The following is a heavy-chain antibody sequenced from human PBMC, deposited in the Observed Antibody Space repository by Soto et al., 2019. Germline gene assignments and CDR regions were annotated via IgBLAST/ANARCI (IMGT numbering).Heavy chain of an antibody. J-gene: IGHJ6*02. Sequence: QVQLVQSGAEVKKPESSVRVSCKASGGTFNNYAITWVRQAPGQGLEWLGGTIPMFGTTNYAEKFQGRVTITADESPNTAYMELSSLRSEDTAIYYCTRCGIRHHSIGYYLGIDGMDVWGQGTTVIVSS. V-gene: IGHV1-69*12. D-gene: IGHD3-22*01. CDR2: TIPMFGTT. CDR3: TRCGIRHHSIGYYLGIDGMDV. CDR1: GGTFNNYA.